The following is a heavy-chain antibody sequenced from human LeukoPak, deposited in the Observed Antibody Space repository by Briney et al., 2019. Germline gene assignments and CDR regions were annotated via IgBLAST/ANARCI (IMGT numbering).Heavy chain of an antibody. J-gene: IGHJ3*02. CDR3: ARDAEGAFDI. Sequence: PSQTLSLTCTVSGGSISRSDYHWSWIRQPAGKGLEWIGRISTSGSTNYNSSLKSRLTISADTSKKQFSLRLSSVTAADTAVYYCARDAEGAFDIWGQGTMVTVSS. V-gene: IGHV4-61*02. CDR2: ISTSGST. CDR1: GGSISRSDYH.